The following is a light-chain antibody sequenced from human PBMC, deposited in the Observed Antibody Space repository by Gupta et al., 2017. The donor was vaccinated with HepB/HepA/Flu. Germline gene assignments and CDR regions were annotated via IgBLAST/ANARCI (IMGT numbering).Light chain of an antibody. V-gene: IGKV1-39*01. CDR1: QSISSY. CDR3: QQSYRTPRS. CDR2: AAS. Sequence: DIQLTQSPSSLSASVGDRVTITCRASQSISSYLNWYQQKPGKAPKLLIYAASSLQSGVPSRCSGSGSGTDFTLTISSLQPEDFATYYCQQSYRTPRSFGQGTKLEIK. J-gene: IGKJ2*04.